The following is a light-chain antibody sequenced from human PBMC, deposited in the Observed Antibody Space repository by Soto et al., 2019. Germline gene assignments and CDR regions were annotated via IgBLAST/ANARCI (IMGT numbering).Light chain of an antibody. V-gene: IGKV1-6*01. CDR2: AAS. Sequence: AIQMTQSPSSLSASVGDRVTITCRASQGIRNDLDWFQQKPGKAPKLLIYAASNLQSGVPARFSGSGSGTDFTLTISSLQPEDCATYYCLQKYFYPFTCGPGTKVEI. CDR3: LQKYFYPFT. CDR1: QGIRND. J-gene: IGKJ3*01.